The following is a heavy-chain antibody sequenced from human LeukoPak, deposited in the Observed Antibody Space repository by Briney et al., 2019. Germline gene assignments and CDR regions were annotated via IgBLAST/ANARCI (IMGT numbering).Heavy chain of an antibody. CDR2: IYTSGST. CDR1: GGSISSGSYY. D-gene: IGHD3-10*01. V-gene: IGHV4-61*02. CDR3: ARAHTLTYYYGSGSYSQNDAFDI. J-gene: IGHJ3*02. Sequence: PSQTLSLTCTVSGGSISSGSYYWSWIRQPAGKGLEWIGRIYTSGSTNYNPSLKSRVTISVDTSKNQFSLKLSSVTAADTAVYYCARAHTLTYYYGSGSYSQNDAFDIWGQGTMVTVSS.